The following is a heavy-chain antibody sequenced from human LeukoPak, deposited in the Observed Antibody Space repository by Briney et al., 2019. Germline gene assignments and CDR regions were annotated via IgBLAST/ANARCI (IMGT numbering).Heavy chain of an antibody. J-gene: IGHJ4*02. CDR2: IYYSGST. CDR1: GGSISSYY. D-gene: IGHD2-2*01. V-gene: IGHV4-59*01. Sequence: PSETLSLTCTVSGGSISSYYWSWIRQPPGKGLEWIGYIYYSGSTNYNPSLKSRVTISVDPSKNQFSLKLSSVTAADTAVYYCARVDGYQLLQWGQGTLVTVSS. CDR3: ARVDGYQLLQ.